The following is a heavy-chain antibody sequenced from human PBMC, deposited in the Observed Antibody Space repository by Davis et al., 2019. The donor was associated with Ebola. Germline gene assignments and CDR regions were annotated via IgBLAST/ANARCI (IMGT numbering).Heavy chain of an antibody. J-gene: IGHJ4*02. CDR3: ASWGREGY. CDR2: INHSGST. Sequence: SETLSLTCAVYGGSFSGYYWSWIRQPPGKGLEWIGEINHSGSTYYNPSLKSRVTISVDTSKNQFSLKLSSVTAADTAVYYCASWGREGYWGQGTLVTVSS. V-gene: IGHV4-34*09. CDR1: GGSFSGYY. D-gene: IGHD3-16*01.